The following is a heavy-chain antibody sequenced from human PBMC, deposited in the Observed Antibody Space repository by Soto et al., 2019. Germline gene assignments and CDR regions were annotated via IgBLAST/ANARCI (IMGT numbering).Heavy chain of an antibody. J-gene: IGHJ4*02. D-gene: IGHD6-19*01. CDR1: GFTFSNYG. CDR3: AKDRIAVAGTCPDY. CDR2: ISYDGSQK. Sequence: QVQLVESGGGVVQPGMSLRLSCAASGFTFSNYGMHWVRQAPGKGLEWVAVISYDGSQKYYEDSVKGRFTISRDNSKNTLHLQMNSLRVEDTAVYYCAKDRIAVAGTCPDYWGQGTLITVSS. V-gene: IGHV3-30*18.